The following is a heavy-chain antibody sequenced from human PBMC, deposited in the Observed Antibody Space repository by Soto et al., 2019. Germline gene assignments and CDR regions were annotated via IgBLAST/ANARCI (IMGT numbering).Heavy chain of an antibody. J-gene: IGHJ4*02. D-gene: IGHD2-2*01. CDR1: GFTFSSYS. CDR2: ISGSASNI. V-gene: IGHV3-21*01. Sequence: EVQLVESGGGLVQPGGSLRLSCAASGFTFSSYSMSWVRQAPGKGLEWVSSISGSASNIHYADSVKGRFTISRDSSENALYLQFHSLRAEDTALYYCARDGHCISSSCFFLPDYWGQGTLVTVSS. CDR3: ARDGHCISSSCFFLPDY.